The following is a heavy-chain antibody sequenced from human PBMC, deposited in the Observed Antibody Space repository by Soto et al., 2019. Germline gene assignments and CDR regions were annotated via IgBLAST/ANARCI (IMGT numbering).Heavy chain of an antibody. Sequence: QVQLVQSGAEVKKPGASVKVSCKASGYIFSSYGISWVRQAPGQGLEWMGWISGYNGNTNYAQKFQGRVTMTTDTSTSTAYREVRSLRSDDTAVDYCARDLRLVGETYYYYGMDVWGQGTTVTVSS. CDR1: GYIFSSYG. J-gene: IGHJ6*02. V-gene: IGHV1-18*01. D-gene: IGHD1-26*01. CDR3: ARDLRLVGETYYYYGMDV. CDR2: ISGYNGNT.